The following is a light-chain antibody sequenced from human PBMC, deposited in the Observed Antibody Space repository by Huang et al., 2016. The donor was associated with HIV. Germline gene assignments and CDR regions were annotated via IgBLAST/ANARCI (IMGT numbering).Light chain of an antibody. CDR2: DPS. CDR1: QSVRSY. CDR3: QQRFNWPPIT. V-gene: IGKV3-11*01. Sequence: EIVLTQSPATLPLSPGERATLTCRASQSVRSYLAWYQQKPGQAPRILIYDPSTRATAIPARFSGSGSATDVTLTISSLEPEDFAVYYCQQRFNWPPITFGQGTRLEIK. J-gene: IGKJ5*01.